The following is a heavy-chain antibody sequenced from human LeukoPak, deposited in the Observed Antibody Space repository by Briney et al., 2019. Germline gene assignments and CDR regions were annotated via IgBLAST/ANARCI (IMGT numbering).Heavy chain of an antibody. D-gene: IGHD2-2*01. V-gene: IGHV5-10-1*01. Sequence: GESLKISCKGSGYSFTSYWISWVRQMPGKGLEWMGRIDPSDSYTNYSPSFQGHVTISADKSISTGYLQWSSLKASDTAMYYCARGGAVERYCSSTSCYWVDAFDIWGQGTMVTVSS. CDR1: GYSFTSYW. J-gene: IGHJ3*02. CDR2: IDPSDSYT. CDR3: ARGGAVERYCSSTSCYWVDAFDI.